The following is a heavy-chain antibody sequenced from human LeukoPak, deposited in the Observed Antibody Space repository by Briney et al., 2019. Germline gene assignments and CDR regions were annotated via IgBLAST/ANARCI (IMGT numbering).Heavy chain of an antibody. V-gene: IGHV1-18*01. D-gene: IGHD3-9*01. CDR3: ARDVSYDILTGLGDAFDI. J-gene: IGHJ3*02. CDR2: ISAYNGNT. CDR1: GYTFTSYG. Sequence: ASVKVSCKAPGYTFTSYGISWVRQAPGQGLEWMGWISAYNGNTNYAQKLQGRVTMTTDTSTSTAYMELRSLRSDDTAVYYCARDVSYDILTGLGDAFDIWGQGTMVTVSS.